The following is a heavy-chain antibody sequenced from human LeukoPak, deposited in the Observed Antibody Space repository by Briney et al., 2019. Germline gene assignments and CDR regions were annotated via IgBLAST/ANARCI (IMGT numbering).Heavy chain of an antibody. Sequence: GASVKASCKASGYTFTSYDINWVRQATGQGLEWMGWMNPNSGNTGYAQKFQGRVTMTEDTSTDTAYMELSSLTSDDTAVYYCAAISTPTTRRAYHFDSWGQGTLVTVSS. D-gene: IGHD5-12*01. CDR2: MNPNSGNT. J-gene: IGHJ4*02. V-gene: IGHV1-8*02. CDR3: AAISTPTTRRAYHFDS. CDR1: GYTFTSYD.